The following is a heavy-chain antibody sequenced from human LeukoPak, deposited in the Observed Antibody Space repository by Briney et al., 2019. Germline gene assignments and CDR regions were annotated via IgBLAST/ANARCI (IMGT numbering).Heavy chain of an antibody. D-gene: IGHD7-27*01. CDR1: GFTYSIYW. CDR3: ARRLTGNNAFDI. CDR2: IKQDGSES. V-gene: IGHV3-7*05. J-gene: IGHJ3*02. Sequence: GGSLRLSCAASGFTYSIYWMSWVRQAPGTGLQWVANIKQDGSESYYVDSVKGRFTISRDNAKNSLYLQMNSLRAEDTAVYYCARRLTGNNAFDIWGQGTMVTVSS.